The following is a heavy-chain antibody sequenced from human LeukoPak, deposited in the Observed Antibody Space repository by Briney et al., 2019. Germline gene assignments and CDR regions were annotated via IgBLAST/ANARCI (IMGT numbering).Heavy chain of an antibody. CDR3: TKDQGTALRLGDH. CDR1: GFTFSNYG. CDR2: ISYDGINK. D-gene: IGHD2-21*02. Sequence: PGRSLRLSCAASGFTFSNYGMHWVRQAPGKGLEWVAVISYDGINKYCADSVKGRFTISRDNSKNTLYLQMNSLRAEDTAVYYCTKDQGTALRLGDHWGQGTLVTVSS. J-gene: IGHJ4*02. V-gene: IGHV3-30*18.